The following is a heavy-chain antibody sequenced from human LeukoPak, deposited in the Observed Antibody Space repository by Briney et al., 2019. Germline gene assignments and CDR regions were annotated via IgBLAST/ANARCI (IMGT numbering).Heavy chain of an antibody. CDR1: GFTFSSYS. D-gene: IGHD1-1*01. Sequence: PGGSLRLSCAASGFTFSSYSMNWVRQAPGKGLEWVSSISSSSSYIYYADSVKGRFTISRDNSKNTLYLQMSSLRAEDTALYYCARVMGRLIWTWYFDLWGRGTLVTVSS. CDR2: ISSSSSYI. V-gene: IGHV3-21*01. CDR3: ARVMGRLIWTWYFDL. J-gene: IGHJ2*01.